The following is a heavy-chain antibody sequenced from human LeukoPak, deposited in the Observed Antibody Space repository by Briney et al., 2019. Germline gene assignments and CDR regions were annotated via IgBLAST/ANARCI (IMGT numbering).Heavy chain of an antibody. V-gene: IGHV5-51*01. Sequence: GESLKISCKGSGHSFTSYWIGWVRQMPGKGLEWMGIIYPGDSDTRYSPSFQGQVTISADKSISTAYLQWSSLKASDTAMYYCARLLGYCSSTSCQPDAFDIWGQGTMVTVSS. CDR2: IYPGDSDT. CDR3: ARLLGYCSSTSCQPDAFDI. CDR1: GHSFTSYW. D-gene: IGHD2-2*01. J-gene: IGHJ3*02.